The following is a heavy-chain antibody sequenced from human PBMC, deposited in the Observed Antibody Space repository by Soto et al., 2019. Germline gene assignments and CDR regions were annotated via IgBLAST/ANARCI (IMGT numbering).Heavy chain of an antibody. V-gene: IGHV4-59*02. Sequence: SETLSLTCNVSGASVSHGYWSWIRQPPGKGLEWIGFMYFGGSFNYNPSLTSRATISVETSKNQFSMKLTSVTASDTAVYYCVWFYYDRTRFAIDSWGQGTLVNVFS. CDR3: VWFYYDRTRFAIDS. CDR2: MYFGGSF. J-gene: IGHJ5*01. D-gene: IGHD3-22*01. CDR1: GASVSHGY.